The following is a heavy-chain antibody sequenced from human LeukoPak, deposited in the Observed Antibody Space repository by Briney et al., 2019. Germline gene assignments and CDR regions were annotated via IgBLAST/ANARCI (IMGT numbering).Heavy chain of an antibody. CDR1: GYNFATNW. CDR3: ARRAVAPPDNWFDT. Sequence: GESLKISCEISGYNFATNWIAWVRQMPGKGREYMGIIYPSDSHTRYSPSFQGQVTISADKSLRTAYLQWTSLKVSDTAMYYCARRAVAPPDNWFDTWGQGTLVSVFS. J-gene: IGHJ5*02. V-gene: IGHV5-51*01. CDR2: IYPSDSHT. D-gene: IGHD1-14*01.